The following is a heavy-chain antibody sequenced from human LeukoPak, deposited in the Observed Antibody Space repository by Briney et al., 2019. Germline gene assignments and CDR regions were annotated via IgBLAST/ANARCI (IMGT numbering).Heavy chain of an antibody. V-gene: IGHV1-69*13. CDR3: ARDATYQLLYAYY. CDR1: GGTFSSYA. CDR2: IIPIFGTA. D-gene: IGHD2-2*02. Sequence: SVKVSCKASGGTFSSYAISWVRQAPGQGLEWMGGIIPIFGTANYAQKFQGRATTTADESTSTAYMQLSSLSSEDTAVSYCARDATYQLLYAYYWGQGTPVTVSS. J-gene: IGHJ4*02.